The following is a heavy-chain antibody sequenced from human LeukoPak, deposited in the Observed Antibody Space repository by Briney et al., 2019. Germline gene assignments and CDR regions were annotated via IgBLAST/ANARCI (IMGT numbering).Heavy chain of an antibody. CDR1: GFTFSSYW. CDR3: ARDYSGGWNDY. CDR2: IKEDGSEK. J-gene: IGHJ4*02. D-gene: IGHD1-26*01. V-gene: IGHV3-7*01. Sequence: GESLRLSCAASGFTFSSYWMSWVRQATGKGLECVAKIKEDGSEKHYVDSVKGRFTISRDNAKNSLYLQMNSLRAEDTAVYYCARDYSGGWNDYWGQGIRVTVSS.